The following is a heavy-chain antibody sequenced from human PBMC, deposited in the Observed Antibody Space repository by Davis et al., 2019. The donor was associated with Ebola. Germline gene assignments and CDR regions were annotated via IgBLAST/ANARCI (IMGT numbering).Heavy chain of an antibody. D-gene: IGHD4-23*01. J-gene: IGHJ5*02. Sequence: PSETLSLTCAVYGGSFSGYYWSWIRQPPGKGLEWIGEINHSGSTNYNPSLKSRVTISVDTSKNQFSLKLSSVTAADTAVYYCARGKGLVGNPHRWFDPWGQGTLVTVSS. CDR1: GGSFSGYY. CDR2: INHSGST. V-gene: IGHV4-34*01. CDR3: ARGKGLVGNPHRWFDP.